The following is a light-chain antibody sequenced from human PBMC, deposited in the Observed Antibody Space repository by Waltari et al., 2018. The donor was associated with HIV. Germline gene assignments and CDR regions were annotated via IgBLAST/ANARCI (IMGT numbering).Light chain of an antibody. CDR3: HQYNNWLT. J-gene: IGKJ4*01. V-gene: IGKV3-15*01. CDR2: GAS. Sequence: EIVMTQSPATLAVSPGEEVTLSCRASQRVDTNLAWYQQKPGQAPRPLIYGASTRAAGIPARFSGSGSGTEFTLTISSLQPEDFAVYYCHQYNNWLTFGGGSKVEIK. CDR1: QRVDTN.